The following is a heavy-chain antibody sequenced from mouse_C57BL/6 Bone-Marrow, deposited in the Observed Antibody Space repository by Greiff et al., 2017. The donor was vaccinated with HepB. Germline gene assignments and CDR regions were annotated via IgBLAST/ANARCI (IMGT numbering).Heavy chain of an antibody. V-gene: IGHV5-9*01. CDR2: ISGGGGNT. CDR1: GFTFSSYT. J-gene: IGHJ3*01. CDR3: ASYGFFAY. D-gene: IGHD1-1*02. Sequence: DVHLVESGGGLVKPGGSLKLSCAASGFTFSSYTMSWVRQTPEKRLEWVATISGGGGNTYYPDSVKGRFTISRDNAKNTLYLQMSSLRSEDTALYYCASYGFFAYWGQGTLVTVSA.